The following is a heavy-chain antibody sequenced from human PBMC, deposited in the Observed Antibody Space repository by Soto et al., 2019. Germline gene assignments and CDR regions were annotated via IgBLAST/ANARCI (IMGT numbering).Heavy chain of an antibody. CDR1: GGTFSSYA. D-gene: IGHD3-22*01. Sequence: QVQLVQSGAEVKKPGSSVKLSCKASGGTFSSYAINWVRQAPGQGLEWMGGIIPVFGKTNYAQRFQGRVTITADESTTTAYMEVSGLRSEDTAVYYCARAGTYDYDSSGHPDAFDIWGQGIMVTVSS. CDR3: ARAGTYDYDSSGHPDAFDI. CDR2: IIPVFGKT. J-gene: IGHJ3*02. V-gene: IGHV1-69*01.